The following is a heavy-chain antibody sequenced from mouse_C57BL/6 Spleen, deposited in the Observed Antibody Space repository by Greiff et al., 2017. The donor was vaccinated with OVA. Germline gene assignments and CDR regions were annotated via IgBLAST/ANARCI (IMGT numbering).Heavy chain of an antibody. CDR2: ISYDGSN. D-gene: IGHD2-3*01. CDR1: GYSITSGYY. Sequence: DVQLQESGPGLVKPSQSLSLTCSVTGYSITSGYYWNWIRQFPGNKLEWMGYISYDGSNNYNPSLKNRISITRDTSKSQFFLKLNSVTTEDTATYYCARDLQDDPSYAMDYWGQGTSVTVSS. J-gene: IGHJ4*01. CDR3: ARDLQDDPSYAMDY. V-gene: IGHV3-6*01.